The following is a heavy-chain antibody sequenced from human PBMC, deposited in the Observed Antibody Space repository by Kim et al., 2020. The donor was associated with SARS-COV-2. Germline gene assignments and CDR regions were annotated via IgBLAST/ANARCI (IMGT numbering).Heavy chain of an antibody. CDR3: ARVRMSCIKGVCQTHYYYGMDV. Sequence: SETLSLTCTVSGGSISYYYWSWIRQPPGKGLEWIGYIYYSGSTDYNPSLKSRVTISVDTSKNQFSLKLSSVTAADTAVYYCARVRMSCIKGVCQTHYYYGMDVWGQGTTVTVSS. V-gene: IGHV4-59*01. J-gene: IGHJ6*02. CDR2: IYYSGST. D-gene: IGHD2-8*01. CDR1: GGSISYYY.